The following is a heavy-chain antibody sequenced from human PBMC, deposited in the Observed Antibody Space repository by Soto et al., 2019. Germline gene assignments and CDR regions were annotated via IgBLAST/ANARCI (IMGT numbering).Heavy chain of an antibody. CDR1: GYTFTGYY. CDR3: ARTGMPTKHYYGSGSIWFDP. CDR2: INPNSGGT. V-gene: IGHV1-2*02. Sequence: ASVKVSCKASGYTFTGYYMHWVRQAPGQGLEWMGWINPNSGGTNYAQKFQGRVTMTRDTSISTAYMELSRLRSDDTAVYYCARTGMPTKHYYGSGSIWFDPWGQGTLVTVSS. J-gene: IGHJ5*02. D-gene: IGHD3-10*01.